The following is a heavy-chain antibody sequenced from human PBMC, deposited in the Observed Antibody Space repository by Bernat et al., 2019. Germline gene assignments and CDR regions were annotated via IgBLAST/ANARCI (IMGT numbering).Heavy chain of an antibody. V-gene: IGHV3-30*18. CDR2: IAYDGSNK. D-gene: IGHD6-19*01. J-gene: IGHJ6*04. Sequence: QVQLVESGGGVVQPGRSLRLSCAASGFTFSSYGMHWVRQAPGQGLEWVAVIAYDGSNKFYADAVKGRFTISRDKSKNSLYLQMNSMRAEDTAVYYCAKDPSEVAAAGDYYYYYGMDVWGKGTTVTVSS. CDR1: GFTFSSYG. CDR3: AKDPSEVAAAGDYYYYYGMDV.